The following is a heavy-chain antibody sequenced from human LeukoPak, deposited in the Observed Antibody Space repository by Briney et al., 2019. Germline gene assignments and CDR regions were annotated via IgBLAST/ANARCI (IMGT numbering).Heavy chain of an antibody. J-gene: IGHJ5*02. CDR3: ARGPRINYYDSSGYNWFDP. V-gene: IGHV1-2*02. CDR1: GGTFSSYA. D-gene: IGHD3-22*01. Sequence: GASVKVSCKPSGGTFSSYAISWVRQAPGQGLEWMGWINPNSGGTNYAQKFQGRVTMTRDTSISTAYMELSRLRSDDTAVYYCARGPRINYYDSSGYNWFDPWGQGTLVTVSS. CDR2: INPNSGGT.